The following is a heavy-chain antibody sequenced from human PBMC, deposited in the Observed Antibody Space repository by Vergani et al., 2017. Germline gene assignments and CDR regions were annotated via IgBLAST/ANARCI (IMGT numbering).Heavy chain of an antibody. CDR1: GFTFSSYG. CDR2: IWYDGSNK. Sequence: VQLVESGGDLVQPGGSLRLSCAASGFTFSSYGMHWVRQAPGKGLEWVAVIWYDGSNKYYADSVKGRFTISRDNSKNTLYLQMNSLRAEDTAVYYCARVGSNYASYYYYCMDVWGKGTTVTVSS. CDR3: ARVGSNYASYYYYCMDV. V-gene: IGHV3-33*08. J-gene: IGHJ6*03. D-gene: IGHD4-11*01.